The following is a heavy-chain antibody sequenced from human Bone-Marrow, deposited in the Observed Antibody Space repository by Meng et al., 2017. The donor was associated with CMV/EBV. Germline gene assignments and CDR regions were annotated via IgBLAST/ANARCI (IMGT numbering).Heavy chain of an antibody. CDR3: ARWGKRLGYCSSTSCYLSWFDP. CDR1: YY. Sequence: YYLSWTRPPPGEGLEWIGEIDRSGSTNYNPSLKSRVTMSVDTSKNQFSLKLSSVTAADTAVYYCARWGKRLGYCSSTSCYLSWFDPWGQGTLVTVSS. V-gene: IGHV4-34*01. D-gene: IGHD2-2*03. CDR2: IDRSGST. J-gene: IGHJ5*02.